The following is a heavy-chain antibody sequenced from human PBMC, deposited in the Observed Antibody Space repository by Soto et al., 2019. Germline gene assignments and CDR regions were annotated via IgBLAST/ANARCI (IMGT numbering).Heavy chain of an antibody. J-gene: IGHJ1*01. V-gene: IGHV3-23*01. D-gene: IGHD3-10*01. CDR2: ISGSDVKT. CDR1: GFSFGSYS. Sequence: GGSLRLSCAASGFSFGSYSLSWVRQATWKGLEWVSTISGSDVKTFYADAVEGRFYISRDTSQNTLYLQMNSLRADDTAIYYCARWSYLDYLGRGNRVTVCS. CDR3: ARWSYLDY.